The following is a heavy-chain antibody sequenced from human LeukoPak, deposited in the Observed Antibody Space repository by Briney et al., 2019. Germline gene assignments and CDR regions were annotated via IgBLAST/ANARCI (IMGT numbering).Heavy chain of an antibody. CDR2: IIPIFGTP. J-gene: IGHJ5*02. D-gene: IGHD3-10*01. V-gene: IGHV1-69*06. CDR1: GGTFSSYA. CDR3: ARATITSYNWFDP. Sequence: GASVKVSCKASGGTFSSYAISWVRQAPGQGLEWMGGIIPIFGTPNYAQKFQGRVTITAHKSTSTAYMELSSLRSEDTAVYYCARATITSYNWFDPWGQGTLVTVSS.